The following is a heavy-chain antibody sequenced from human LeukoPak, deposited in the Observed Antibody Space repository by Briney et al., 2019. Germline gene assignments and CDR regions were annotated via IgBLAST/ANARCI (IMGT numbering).Heavy chain of an antibody. CDR1: GGSFSGYY. J-gene: IGHJ4*02. CDR2: INHSGST. Sequence: SGTLSLTCAVYGGSFSGYYWSWIRQPPGKGLEWIGEINHSGSTNYNPSLKSRVTISVDTSKNQFSLKLSSVTAADTAVYYCARSGYSNFDYWGQGTLVTVSS. V-gene: IGHV4-34*01. CDR3: ARSGYSNFDY. D-gene: IGHD3-3*01.